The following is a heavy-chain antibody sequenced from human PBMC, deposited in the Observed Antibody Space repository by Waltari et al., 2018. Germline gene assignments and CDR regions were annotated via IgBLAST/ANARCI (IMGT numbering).Heavy chain of an antibody. J-gene: IGHJ4*02. D-gene: IGHD3-22*01. CDR1: GFTVSSNY. Sequence: EVQLVESGGGLIQPGGSLRLSCAASGFTVSSNYMSWVRQAPGKGLEWVSVIYSVGSTYYADSVKGRFTISRDNSKNTLYLQMNSLRAEDTAVYYCARGDYYDSSGYFDYWGQGTLVTVSS. CDR3: ARGDYYDSSGYFDY. CDR2: IYSVGST. V-gene: IGHV3-53*01.